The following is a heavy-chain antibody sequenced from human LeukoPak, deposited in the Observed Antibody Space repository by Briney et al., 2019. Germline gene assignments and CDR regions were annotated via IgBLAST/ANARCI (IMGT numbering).Heavy chain of an antibody. Sequence: ASVKVSCKASGYTFTSYGISWVGQAPGQGVKWMGWISVYNGNTNYAQKLQGRVTMTTDTSTSTAYMELRSLRSDDTAVYYCARAYVDSSGYLYYYYYYYMDVWGKGTTVTVSS. D-gene: IGHD3-22*01. CDR2: ISVYNGNT. V-gene: IGHV1-18*01. J-gene: IGHJ6*03. CDR3: ARAYVDSSGYLYYYYYYYMDV. CDR1: GYTFTSYG.